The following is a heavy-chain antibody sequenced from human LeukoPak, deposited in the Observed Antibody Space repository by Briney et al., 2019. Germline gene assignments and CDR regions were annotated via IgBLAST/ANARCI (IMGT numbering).Heavy chain of an antibody. V-gene: IGHV4-59*01. CDR3: AREVGSGYFQH. J-gene: IGHJ1*01. CDR2: IYYSGST. Sequence: PSETLSLTCTVSGGSISSYYWSWIRQPPGKGLEWIGYIYYSGSTNYNPSLKSRVTISVDTSKNQFSLKLSSVTAADTAVYYCAREVGSGYFQHWGQGTLVTVSS. CDR1: GGSISSYY. D-gene: IGHD3-10*01.